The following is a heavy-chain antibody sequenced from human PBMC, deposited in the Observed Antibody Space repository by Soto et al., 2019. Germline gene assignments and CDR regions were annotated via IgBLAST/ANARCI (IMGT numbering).Heavy chain of an antibody. D-gene: IGHD2-21*02. Sequence: PGGSLRLSCSASGFTFSSYAMHWVRQAPGKGLEYVSAISSNGGSTYYADSVKGRFTISRDNSKNTLYLQMNSLRAEDTAVYYCARSPEGLKWDVLLKYYFDSWGQGTLVTVSS. V-gene: IGHV3-64*04. CDR1: GFTFSSYA. J-gene: IGHJ4*02. CDR2: ISSNGGST. CDR3: ARSPEGLKWDVLLKYYFDS.